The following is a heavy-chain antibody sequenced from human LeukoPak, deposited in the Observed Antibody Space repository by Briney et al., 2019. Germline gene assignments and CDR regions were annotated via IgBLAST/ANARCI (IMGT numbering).Heavy chain of an antibody. Sequence: ASVKVSCKASGYTFTGYYMHWARQAPGQRLEWMGWINPKSGGTNYAQKFQGRVTMTRDTSISIAYMELSGLTSDDTAVYYCARDPCSGTSCFDYWGQGTLVTVSS. CDR2: INPKSGGT. CDR1: GYTFTGYY. D-gene: IGHD1-14*01. CDR3: ARDPCSGTSCFDY. J-gene: IGHJ4*02. V-gene: IGHV1-2*02.